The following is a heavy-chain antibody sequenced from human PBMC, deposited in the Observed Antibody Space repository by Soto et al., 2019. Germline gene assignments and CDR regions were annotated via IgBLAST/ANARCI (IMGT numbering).Heavy chain of an antibody. J-gene: IGHJ4*02. CDR1: GFTFSSYG. CDR3: AKIPTTTVTTSY. CDR2: ISYDGSNK. D-gene: IGHD4-17*01. V-gene: IGHV3-30*18. Sequence: GGSLRLSCAASGFTFSSYGMHWVRQAPGKGLEWVAVISYDGSNKYYADSVKGRFTISRDNSKNTLYLQMNSLRAEDTAVYYCAKIPTTTVTTSYWGQGTLVTVSS.